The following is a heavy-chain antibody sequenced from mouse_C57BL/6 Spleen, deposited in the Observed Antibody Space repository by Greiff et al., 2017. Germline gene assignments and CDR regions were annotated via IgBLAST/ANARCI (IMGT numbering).Heavy chain of an antibody. CDR2: INPGSGGT. J-gene: IGHJ1*03. D-gene: IGHD1-1*01. Sequence: QVQLQQSGAELVRPGTSVKVSCKASGYAFTNYLIEWVKQRPGQGLEWIGVINPGSGGTNYNEKFKGKATLTADKSSSTAYMQLSSLTSEDSAVYFGARPHGSSYWYFDVWGTGTTVTVSS. V-gene: IGHV1-54*01. CDR1: GYAFTNYL. CDR3: ARPHGSSYWYFDV.